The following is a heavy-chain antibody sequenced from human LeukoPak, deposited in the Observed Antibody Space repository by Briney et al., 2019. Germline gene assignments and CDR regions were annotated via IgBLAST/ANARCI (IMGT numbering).Heavy chain of an antibody. D-gene: IGHD2-2*01. CDR1: GYTFTGYY. J-gene: IGHJ5*02. CDR3: AREGLGYCSSTSCHNWFDP. CDR2: INPNSGGT. Sequence: GASVKVSCKASGYTFTGYYMHWVRQAPGQGLEWMGWINPNSGGTNYAQKFQGRVTMTRDTSISTAYMELSRLRSDDTAVYYCAREGLGYCSSTSCHNWFDPWGQGTLVTVSS. V-gene: IGHV1-2*02.